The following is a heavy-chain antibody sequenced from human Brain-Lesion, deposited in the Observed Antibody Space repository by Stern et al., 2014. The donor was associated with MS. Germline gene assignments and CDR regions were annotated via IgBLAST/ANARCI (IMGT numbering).Heavy chain of an antibody. V-gene: IGHV1-2*02. CDR1: GYIFTGYY. CDR2: INPNTGGT. J-gene: IGHJ6*02. Sequence: QVQLVQSGAEVKKPGASVKVSCKTSGYIFTGYYIHWVRQAPGQGLDWIAWINPNTGGTKYAQKFQGRVTMSRDTSISTAYVELSSLTSDDTAVYYCARDQRGITIFGVVTDYYYLGMDVWGQGTTVTVSS. CDR3: ARDQRGITIFGVVTDYYYLGMDV. D-gene: IGHD3-3*01.